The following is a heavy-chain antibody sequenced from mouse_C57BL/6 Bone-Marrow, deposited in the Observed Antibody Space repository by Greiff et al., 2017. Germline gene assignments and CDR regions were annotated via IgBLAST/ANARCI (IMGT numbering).Heavy chain of an antibody. D-gene: IGHD3-2*02. J-gene: IGHJ3*01. V-gene: IGHV1-82*01. CDR2: IYPGDGDT. CDR3: ARGGSSGPFAY. CDR1: GYAFSSSW. Sequence: QVQLQQSGPELVKPGASVKISCKASGYAFSSSWMNWVKQRPGKGLEWIGRIYPGDGDTNYNGKFKGKATLTADKSSSTAYMQLSSLTSADSAVYFCARGGSSGPFAYWGQGTLVTVSA.